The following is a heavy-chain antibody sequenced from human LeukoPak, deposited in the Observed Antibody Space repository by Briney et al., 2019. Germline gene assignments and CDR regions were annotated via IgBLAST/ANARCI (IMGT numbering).Heavy chain of an antibody. CDR3: ARGRVSSSTWYSTYYYYFYVDA. CDR2: VDHTGST. D-gene: IGHD4-11*01. CDR1: DDSITMYY. J-gene: IGHJ6*03. V-gene: IGHV4-59*01. Sequence: PSETLSLTCSVSDDSITMYYWTWIRQPPGKGLECIGYVDHTGSTNFNPSLNGRVSISRDTSKNLFSLRLRSVTAANTAVYFCARGRVSSSTWYSTYYYYFYVDAWGKGTTVTVSS.